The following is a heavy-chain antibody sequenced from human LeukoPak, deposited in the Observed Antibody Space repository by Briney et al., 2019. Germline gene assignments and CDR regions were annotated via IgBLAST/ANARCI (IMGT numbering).Heavy chain of an antibody. CDR1: GGSISSGGYY. CDR2: IYYSGST. J-gene: IGHJ5*02. CDR3: AGEGGRPYNWFDP. V-gene: IGHV4-31*03. Sequence: SQTLSLTCTVSGGSISSGGYYWSWIRQHPGKGLEWIGYIYYSGSTYYNPSLKSRVTISVDTSKNQFSLKLSSVTAADTAVYYCAGEGGRPYNWFDPWGQGTLVTVSS. D-gene: IGHD6-25*01.